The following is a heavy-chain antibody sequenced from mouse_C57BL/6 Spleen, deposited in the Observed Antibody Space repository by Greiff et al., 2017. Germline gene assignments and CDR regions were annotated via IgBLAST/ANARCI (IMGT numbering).Heavy chain of an antibody. D-gene: IGHD4-1*01. CDR3: TRTGTDWYFDV. CDR2: ISSGGDYI. J-gene: IGHJ1*03. V-gene: IGHV5-9-1*02. Sequence: EVKLVESGEGLVKPGGSLKLSCAASGFTFSSYAMSWVRQTPEKRLEWVAYISSGGDYIYYADTVKGRFTISRDNARNTLYLQMSCLKSEDTAMYYCTRTGTDWYFDVWGTGTTVTVSS. CDR1: GFTFSSYA.